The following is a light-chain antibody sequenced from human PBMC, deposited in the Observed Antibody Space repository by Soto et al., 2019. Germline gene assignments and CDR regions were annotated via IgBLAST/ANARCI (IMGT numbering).Light chain of an antibody. V-gene: IGKV1-39*01. J-gene: IGKJ1*01. CDR2: AAS. CDR1: QRVSTY. CDR3: HQTYSVPPT. Sequence: DVQVTQSPASLSASVGGRVTISCRASQRVSTYLNWYQQRPGKAPKLLIYAASTLQSGVPSTFSGSASGTNFTLTITSLQPEDFATYYCHQTYSVPPTFGQGTKVAIK.